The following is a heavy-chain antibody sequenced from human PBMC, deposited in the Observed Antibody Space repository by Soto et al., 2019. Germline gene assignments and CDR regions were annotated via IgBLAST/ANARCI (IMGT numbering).Heavy chain of an antibody. CDR1: GFTFSSYS. D-gene: IGHD2-15*01. CDR2: ISSSSSTI. CDR3: AREGRYCSGGSCFLVSDY. Sequence: GGSLRLSCAASGFTFSSYSMNWVRQAPGKGLEWVSYISSSSSTIYYADSVKGRFTLSRDNAKNSLYLQMNSLRDEDTAVYYCAREGRYCSGGSCFLVSDYWGQGTLVTV. J-gene: IGHJ4*02. V-gene: IGHV3-48*02.